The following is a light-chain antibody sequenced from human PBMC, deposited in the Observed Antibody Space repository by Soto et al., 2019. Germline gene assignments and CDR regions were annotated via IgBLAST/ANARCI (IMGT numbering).Light chain of an antibody. CDR3: CSYAGSYSWV. V-gene: IGLV2-11*01. J-gene: IGLJ3*02. CDR1: SSDVGAYNY. CDR2: NVN. Sequence: QSALTQPRSVSGSPGQSVTISCTGTSSDVGAYNYVSWYQQHPGKAPKLIINNVNERPSGVPDRFSGSKSGNTASLTISGLQGEDEADYYCCSYAGSYSWVFGGGTKLTVL.